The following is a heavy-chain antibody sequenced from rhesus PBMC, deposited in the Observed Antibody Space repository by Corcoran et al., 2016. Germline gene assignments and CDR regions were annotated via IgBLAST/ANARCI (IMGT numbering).Heavy chain of an antibody. CDR1: GFTFSSYG. J-gene: IGHJ4*01. CDR2: ISNGGGST. D-gene: IGHD6S26*01. CDR3: ATTPVGIAAAGRMGNFDY. V-gene: IGHV3S5*01. Sequence: EVQLVESGGGLVQPGGSLRLSCAASGFTFSSYGRSWVRQAPGKGLAWVSYISNGGGSTYYADSVKGRFTISRATSQSPPSLQMHSLIAEDTAVYYCATTPVGIAAAGRMGNFDYWGQGVLVTVSS.